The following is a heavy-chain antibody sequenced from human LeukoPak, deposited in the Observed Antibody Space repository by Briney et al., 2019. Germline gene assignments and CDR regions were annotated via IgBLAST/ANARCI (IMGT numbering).Heavy chain of an antibody. V-gene: IGHV3-11*01. CDR2: ISPSANTI. CDR1: GFSFNDYW. D-gene: IGHD3-16*01. CDR3: ARGHYGLDA. J-gene: IGHJ5*02. Sequence: GGSLRLSCGASGFSFNDYWMSWIRQAPGKGLGWISYISPSANTIYYADSVKGRFTISRDNAKNSVSLQMINLRADDTAFYYCARGHYGLDAWGQGALVIVSS.